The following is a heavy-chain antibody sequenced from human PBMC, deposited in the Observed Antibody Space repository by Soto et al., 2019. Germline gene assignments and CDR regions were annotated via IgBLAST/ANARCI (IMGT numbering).Heavy chain of an antibody. CDR3: ARDEGVASGN. Sequence: ASVKVSCKASGYTFSSSPLHWVRQAPGQRPEWMGWINTANGDTKYSQEFQDRVTLTRDTSASAAYMEVSSLTPEDTAVYYCARDEGVASGNWGQGTLVTVS. CDR2: INTANGDT. D-gene: IGHD5-12*01. J-gene: IGHJ4*02. V-gene: IGHV1-3*04. CDR1: GYTFSSSP.